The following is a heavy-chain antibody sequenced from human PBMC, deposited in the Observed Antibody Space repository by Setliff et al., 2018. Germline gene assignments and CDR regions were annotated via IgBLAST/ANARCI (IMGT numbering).Heavy chain of an antibody. CDR3: ARDAWGYDRFYYYYYMDI. V-gene: IGHV1-2*02. Sequence: GASVKVSCKASGYTFTGYYMHWVRQAPGQGLEWMGWINPNSGGTNYAQKFQGRVTMTRDTSISTAYMELSRLRSDDTAVYYCARDAWGYDRFYYYYYMDIWGKGTTVTVSS. CDR1: GYTFTGYY. J-gene: IGHJ6*03. CDR2: INPNSGGT. D-gene: IGHD5-12*01.